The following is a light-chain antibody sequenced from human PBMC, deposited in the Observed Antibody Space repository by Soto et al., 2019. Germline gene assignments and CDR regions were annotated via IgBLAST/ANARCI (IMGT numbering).Light chain of an antibody. J-gene: IGKJ2*01. CDR3: HQTYSTPYN. Sequence: DIPVTQSPSSLSASVGDRVTITCRASEFISSYLNWYQQKPGKAPNLVIYAAVSLQGGVPSRFSGSGSGTDFTLTISSLQPEDYATYYCHQTYSTPYNFGQGTKIE. CDR1: EFISSY. CDR2: AAV. V-gene: IGKV1-39*01.